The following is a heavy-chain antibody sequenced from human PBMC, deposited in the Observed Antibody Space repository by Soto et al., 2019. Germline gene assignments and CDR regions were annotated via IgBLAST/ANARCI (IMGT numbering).Heavy chain of an antibody. CDR2: IGESGTPT. J-gene: IGHJ6*02. D-gene: IGHD2-2*01. CDR1: GFTFSSYT. CDR3: ARYIPGVRYYGMDV. V-gene: IGHV3-23*01. Sequence: GGSLRLCCAASGFTFSSYTMKWARQAPGKGLEWVSLIGESGTPTYYADSVKGRFTISRDNSGNTLFLEMYSLRAEDTAVYYCARYIPGVRYYGMDVWGQGTTVTVSS.